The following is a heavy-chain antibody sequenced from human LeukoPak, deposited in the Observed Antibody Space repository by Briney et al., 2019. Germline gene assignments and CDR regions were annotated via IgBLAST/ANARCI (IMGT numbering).Heavy chain of an antibody. CDR1: GFTFSSYS. V-gene: IGHV3-21*01. CDR3: ARTVVPAAMRGAFDI. Sequence: GGSLRLSCAASGFTFSSYSMNWVRQAPGKGLEWVSSISSSSSYIYYADSVKGRFTISRDNAKSSLYLQMNSLRAEDTAVYYCARTVVPAAMRGAFDIWGQGTMVTVSS. J-gene: IGHJ3*02. CDR2: ISSSSSYI. D-gene: IGHD2-2*01.